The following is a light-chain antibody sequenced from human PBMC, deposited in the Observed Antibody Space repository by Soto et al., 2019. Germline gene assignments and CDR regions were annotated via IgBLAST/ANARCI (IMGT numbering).Light chain of an antibody. CDR1: QSVDNF. J-gene: IGKJ1*01. CDR2: GAS. Sequence: ETLLTQSPATLSLSPGERATLSCRASQSVDNFLAWYQQKPGQAPRLLIYGASSRATGIPDRFSGSGSGTDFTLTISRLEPEDFAVYYCQQYGSSLWTFGQGTKVDIK. CDR3: QQYGSSLWT. V-gene: IGKV3-20*01.